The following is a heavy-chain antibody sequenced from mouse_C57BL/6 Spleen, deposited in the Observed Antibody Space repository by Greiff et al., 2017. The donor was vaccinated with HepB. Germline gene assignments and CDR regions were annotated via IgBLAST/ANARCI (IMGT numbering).Heavy chain of an antibody. V-gene: IGHV5-17*01. D-gene: IGHD3-3*01. CDR1: GFTFSDYG. Sequence: EVKLVESGGGLVKPGGSLKLSCAASGFTFSDYGMHWVRQAPEKGLEWVAYSSSGSSTIYYADTVKGRFTISRDNAKNTLFLQMSSLRSEDTAMYYCGAGKDYFDYWGQGTTLTVSS. CDR2: SSSGSSTI. J-gene: IGHJ2*01. CDR3: GAGKDYFDY.